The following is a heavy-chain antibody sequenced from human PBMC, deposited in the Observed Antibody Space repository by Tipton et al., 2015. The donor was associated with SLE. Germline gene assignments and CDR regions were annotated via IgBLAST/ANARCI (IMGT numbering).Heavy chain of an antibody. CDR1: GGSISSSPFY. D-gene: IGHD3-22*01. J-gene: IGHJ4*02. Sequence: LRLSCTVSGGSISSSPFYWGWIRQPPGKGLEWIGSLDYSGSTYYNPSLKSQISISVDRSKNQFSLKLSSVTAADTAVYYCARAVGDTSGYLDYWGLGTLVTVSS. V-gene: IGHV4-39*07. CDR2: LDYSGST. CDR3: ARAVGDTSGYLDY.